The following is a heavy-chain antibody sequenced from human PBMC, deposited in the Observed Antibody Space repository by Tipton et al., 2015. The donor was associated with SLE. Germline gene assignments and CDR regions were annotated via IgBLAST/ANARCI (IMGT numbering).Heavy chain of an antibody. V-gene: IGHV3-15*01. Sequence: SLRLSCAASGFSFTNAWMNWVRQPPGRGLEWVARIKSKADRGTTDYAEPVKGRFTISRDDSENTLSLQMESLKTEDTAIYYCTTDDTNTSSDFDYWGQGTLVTVSS. CDR2: IKSKADRGTT. CDR1: GFSFTNAW. J-gene: IGHJ4*02. CDR3: TTDDTNTSSDFDY. D-gene: IGHD2-8*01.